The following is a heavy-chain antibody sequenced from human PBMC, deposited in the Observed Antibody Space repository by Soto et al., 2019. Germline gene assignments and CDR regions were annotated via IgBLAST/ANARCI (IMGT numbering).Heavy chain of an antibody. CDR1: GFTFSTYW. CDR2: IKRDGTEK. Sequence: RLSCAASGFTFSTYWMTWGRQAPGKGLEWVTNIKRDGTEKYYVDSVKGRFTISRDNGKNSLYLQMNSLRAEDTAVYYCAGYNWNDMYYYYGMDVWGQGTTVTVSS. J-gene: IGHJ6*02. D-gene: IGHD1-1*01. V-gene: IGHV3-7*01. CDR3: AGYNWNDMYYYYGMDV.